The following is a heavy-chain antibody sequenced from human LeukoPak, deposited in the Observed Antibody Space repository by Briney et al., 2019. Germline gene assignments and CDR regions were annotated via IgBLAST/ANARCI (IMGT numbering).Heavy chain of an antibody. J-gene: IGHJ4*02. Sequence: ASVKVSCKASGYTFTSYGISWVRQAPGQGLEWMGWISAYNGNTNFAQKLQGRVTMTTDTSTSTAYMELRTLGSDDTAVYYCAMGTYYYDSSGYSIDYWGQGTLVTVSS. CDR3: AMGTYYYDSSGYSIDY. V-gene: IGHV1-18*01. D-gene: IGHD3-22*01. CDR2: ISAYNGNT. CDR1: GYTFTSYG.